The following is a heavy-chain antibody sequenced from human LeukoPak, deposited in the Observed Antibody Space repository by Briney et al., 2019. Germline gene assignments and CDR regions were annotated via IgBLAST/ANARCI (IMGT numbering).Heavy chain of an antibody. CDR1: GYTFTSYG. D-gene: IGHD3-16*02. CDR3: ARSLSPSYDYVWGSYRYPAFDI. Sequence: GASVKVSCKASGYTFTSYGISWVRQAPGQGLEWMGWISAYNGNTNNAQKLQGRVTMTTDTSTSTAYMELRSLRSDDTAVYYCARSLSPSYDYVWGSYRYPAFDIWGQGTMVTVSS. V-gene: IGHV1-18*04. J-gene: IGHJ3*02. CDR2: ISAYNGNT.